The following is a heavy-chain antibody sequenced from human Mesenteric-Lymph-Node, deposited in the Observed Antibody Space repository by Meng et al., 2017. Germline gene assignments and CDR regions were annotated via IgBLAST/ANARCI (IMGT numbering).Heavy chain of an antibody. CDR3: ARGELLWDY. Sequence: HVQIWGGAPRRVTPSHTRSLTCTVSGDTISSVEYFWSWIRQPPGKGLEWIGYMDYRGSTFYNPSLKSRVTISVDTSKNQFSLKLSSVTAADTAVYFCARGELLWDYWGQGTLVTVSS. D-gene: IGHD2-2*01. CDR2: MDYRGST. CDR1: GDTISSVEYF. J-gene: IGHJ4*02. V-gene: IGHV4-30-4*01.